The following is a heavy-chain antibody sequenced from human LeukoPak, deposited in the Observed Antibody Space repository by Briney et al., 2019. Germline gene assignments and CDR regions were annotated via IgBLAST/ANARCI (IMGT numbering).Heavy chain of an antibody. CDR1: GYTFTSYG. V-gene: IGHV1-18*01. J-gene: IGHJ6*03. Sequence: ASVKVSCKASGYTFTSYGISWVRQAPGQGLEWMGWISAYNGNTNYAQKLQGRVTMTTDTSTSTAYMELRSLRSDDTAVYYCARDIGPAAAGTFGDYYYYYYMDVWGKGTTVTISS. CDR3: ARDIGPAAAGTFGDYYYYYYMDV. D-gene: IGHD6-13*01. CDR2: ISAYNGNT.